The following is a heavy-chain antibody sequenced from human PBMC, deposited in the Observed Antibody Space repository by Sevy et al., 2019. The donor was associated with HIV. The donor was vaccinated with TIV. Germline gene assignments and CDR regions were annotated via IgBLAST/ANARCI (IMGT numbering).Heavy chain of an antibody. CDR3: ARERRIAAAGRGRAFDI. Sequence: GGSLRLSCAASGFTFSSYWMHWVHQAPGKGLVWVSRINSDGSSTSYADSVKGRFTISRDNAKNTLYLQMNSLRAEDTAVYYCARERRIAAAGRGRAFDIWGQGTMVTVSS. J-gene: IGHJ3*02. V-gene: IGHV3-74*01. CDR2: INSDGSST. D-gene: IGHD6-13*01. CDR1: GFTFSSYW.